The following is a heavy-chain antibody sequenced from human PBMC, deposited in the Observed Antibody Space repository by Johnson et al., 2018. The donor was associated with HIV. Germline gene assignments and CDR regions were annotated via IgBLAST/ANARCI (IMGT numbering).Heavy chain of an antibody. Sequence: EVQLVESGGGLVQPGGSLRLSCAASGITVGTNYMSWVRQAPGKGLEWVSVIYSGGSTYYADSVKGRFTISRDNSKNTLYLQLSSLRSEDTAVYYCARDSGVPGNDAFDIWGQGTMVTVSS. J-gene: IGHJ3*02. V-gene: IGHV3-66*01. D-gene: IGHD3-10*01. CDR2: IYSGGST. CDR1: GITVGTNY. CDR3: ARDSGVPGNDAFDI.